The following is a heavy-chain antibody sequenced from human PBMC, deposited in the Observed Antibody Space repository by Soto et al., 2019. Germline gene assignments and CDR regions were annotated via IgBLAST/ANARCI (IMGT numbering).Heavy chain of an antibody. CDR3: ASATVDMAIIYYYSGMDV. V-gene: IGHV5-51*01. CDR2: IYPGDSDN. J-gene: IGHJ6*02. CDR1: GYSFTSYW. Sequence: GESLKISCKGSGYSFTSYWHGWVRQMPGKGLEWMGIIYPGDSDNRYSPSFQGQVTISADKSIGTAYLQWSSLKASDTAMYYCASATVDMAIIYYYSGMDVWGQGTTVTVSS. D-gene: IGHD2-2*02.